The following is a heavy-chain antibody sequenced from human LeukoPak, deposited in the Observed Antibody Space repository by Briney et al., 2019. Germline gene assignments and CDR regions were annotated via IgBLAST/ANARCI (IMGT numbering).Heavy chain of an antibody. CDR3: ARDVGYCSGGSYCAGYNWFDP. Sequence: SQTLSLTCTVSCGSISSGSYYWSWIRQPAGKGLEWIGRIYTSGSTNYNPSLKSRVTISVDTSKNQFSLKLSSVTAADTAVYYCARDVGYCSGGSYCAGYNWFDPWGQGTLVTVSS. D-gene: IGHD2-15*01. V-gene: IGHV4-61*02. CDR1: CGSISSGSYY. CDR2: IYTSGST. J-gene: IGHJ5*02.